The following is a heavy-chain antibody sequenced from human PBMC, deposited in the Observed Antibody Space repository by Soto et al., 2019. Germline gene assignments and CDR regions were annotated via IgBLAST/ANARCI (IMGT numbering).Heavy chain of an antibody. CDR2: MDYSGSS. Sequence: ASETLPLTCTVSGGSISSYYWSWIRQPPGKGLEWIGYMDYSGSSNYNPSLKSRVTISVDTSKNQFSLKLSSVTAADTAVYYCARGVDSAYHGYYYMDVWGKGTTVTVSS. CDR1: GGSISSYY. V-gene: IGHV4-59*01. D-gene: IGHD5-12*01. J-gene: IGHJ6*03. CDR3: ARGVDSAYHGYYYMDV.